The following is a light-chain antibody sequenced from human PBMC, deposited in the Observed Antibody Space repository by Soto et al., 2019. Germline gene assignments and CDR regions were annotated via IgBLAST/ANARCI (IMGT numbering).Light chain of an antibody. V-gene: IGKV1-5*01. CDR2: DAS. J-gene: IGKJ1*01. CDR1: QSISSW. Sequence: DIQMTQSPSTLSGSVGDRVTITCRASQSISSWLAWYQQKPGKAPKLLIYDASSLESGVPSRFSGRGSGTEFTLTISSLQSEDFAVYYCQQYNNWPPWTFGQGTKVDIK. CDR3: QQYNNWPPWT.